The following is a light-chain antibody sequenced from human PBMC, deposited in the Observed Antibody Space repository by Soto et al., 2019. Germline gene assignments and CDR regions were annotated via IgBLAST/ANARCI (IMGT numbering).Light chain of an antibody. CDR3: QHYNTFTWT. CDR2: KAS. Sequence: DIQMTQSPSTLSASVGDRVTITCRASQSIGRWLAWYQQKPGRAPRLLIYKASTLETGVPSRFSGSGSGTAFTLTISSLQPDDFATYYCQHYNTFTWTFGQGTKVEIK. CDR1: QSIGRW. J-gene: IGKJ1*01. V-gene: IGKV1-5*03.